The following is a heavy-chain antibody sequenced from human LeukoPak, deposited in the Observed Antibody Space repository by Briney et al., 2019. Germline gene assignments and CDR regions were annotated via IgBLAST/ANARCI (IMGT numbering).Heavy chain of an antibody. CDR1: GFTFSSYW. J-gene: IGHJ6*03. CDR3: ARDGDGDGYYYYYYYMDV. CDR2: IKQDGSEK. D-gene: IGHD5-24*01. V-gene: IGHV3-7*01. Sequence: GGSLRLSCAASGFTFSSYWMSWVRQAPGKGLEWVANIKQDGSEKYYVDSVKGRFTISRDNAKNSPYLQMNSLRAEDTAVYYCARDGDGDGYYYYYYYMDVWGKGTTVTVSS.